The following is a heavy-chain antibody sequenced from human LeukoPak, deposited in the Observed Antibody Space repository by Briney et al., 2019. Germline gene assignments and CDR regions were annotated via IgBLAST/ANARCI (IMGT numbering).Heavy chain of an antibody. Sequence: ASVKVSCKASGYTFTGYYMHWVRQAPGQGLEWMGWINPNSGGTNYAQKFQGRVTMTRDTSISTAYMELSRLRSDDTAVYYCAREGTYCSSTSCRGSHDAFDIWGQGTMVTVSS. D-gene: IGHD2-2*01. CDR1: GYTFTGYY. V-gene: IGHV1-2*02. J-gene: IGHJ3*02. CDR3: AREGTYCSSTSCRGSHDAFDI. CDR2: INPNSGGT.